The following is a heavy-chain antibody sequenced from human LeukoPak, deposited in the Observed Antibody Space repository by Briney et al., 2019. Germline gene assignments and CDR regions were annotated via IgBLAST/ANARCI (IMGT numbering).Heavy chain of an antibody. CDR2: VSGSGGTT. J-gene: IGHJ4*02. D-gene: IGHD1-1*01. CDR3: AKDVQSWPTYFDY. Sequence: ETLSLTCTVSGGSISTYYWSWVRQAPGKGLEWVSAVSGSGGTTYYADSVKGRFTVSRDNSKNTLFLQMNSLRAEDTAVYYCAKDVQSWPTYFDYWGQGTLVTVSS. CDR1: GGSISTYY. V-gene: IGHV3-23*01.